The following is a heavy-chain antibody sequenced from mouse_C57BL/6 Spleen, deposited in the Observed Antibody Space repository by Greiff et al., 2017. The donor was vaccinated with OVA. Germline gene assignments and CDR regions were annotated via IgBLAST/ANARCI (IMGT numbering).Heavy chain of an antibody. CDR1: GYTFTSYV. V-gene: IGHV1-14*01. D-gene: IGHD1-1*01. J-gene: IGHJ3*01. Sequence: EVQLQQSGPELVKPGASVKMSCKASGYTFTSYVMHWVKQKPGQGLEWIGYIYPYNDGTKYNEKFKGKATLTSDKSSSTAYMELSSLTSEDSAVYYCAYYGSSYSFAYWGQGTLVTVSA. CDR2: IYPYNDGT. CDR3: AYYGSSYSFAY.